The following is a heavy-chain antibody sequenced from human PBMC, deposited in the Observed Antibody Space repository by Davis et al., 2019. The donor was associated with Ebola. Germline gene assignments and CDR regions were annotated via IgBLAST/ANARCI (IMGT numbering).Heavy chain of an antibody. CDR3: ARGSGCSGGSCYYDY. CDR2: INPNSGGT. D-gene: IGHD2-15*01. V-gene: IGHV1-2*02. CDR1: GYTFTDYY. Sequence: ASVKVSCKASGYTFTDYYMHWVRQAPGQGLEWMGWINPNSGGTNYAQKFQGRVTMTRDTSISTAYMELSRLRSDDTAVYYCARGSGCSGGSCYYDYWGQGTLVTVSS. J-gene: IGHJ4*02.